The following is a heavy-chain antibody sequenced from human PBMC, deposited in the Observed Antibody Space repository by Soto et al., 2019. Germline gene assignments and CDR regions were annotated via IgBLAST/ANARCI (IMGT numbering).Heavy chain of an antibody. V-gene: IGHV3-23*01. J-gene: IGHJ4*02. CDR1: GFTFSSYA. Sequence: GGSLRLSCAASGFTFSSYAMSWVRQAPGKGLEWVSAISGSGGSTYYADSVKGRFTISRDNSKNTLYLQMNSLRAEDTAVYYCAKDVSNCTNGVRPSDGVFLDYWGQGTLVTVSS. D-gene: IGHD2-8*01. CDR3: AKDVSNCTNGVRPSDGVFLDY. CDR2: ISGSGGST.